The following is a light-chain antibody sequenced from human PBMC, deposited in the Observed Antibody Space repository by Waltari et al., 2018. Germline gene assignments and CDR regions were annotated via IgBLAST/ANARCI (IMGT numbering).Light chain of an antibody. CDR1: KY. J-gene: IGLJ1*01. V-gene: IGLV2-11*01. Sequence: KYVSWYQHHPGKAPILILFDVTKRPSGVPDRFSGSKSGDTASLTISGLEASDESDYFCCSYAGDSSYVFGTGTTVSVL. CDR2: DVT. CDR3: CSYAGDSSYV.